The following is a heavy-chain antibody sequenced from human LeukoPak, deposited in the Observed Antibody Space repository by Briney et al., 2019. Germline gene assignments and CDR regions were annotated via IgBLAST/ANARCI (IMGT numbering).Heavy chain of an antibody. CDR1: GGSINNGGYY. Sequence: PSETLSLTCTVSGGSINNGGYYWTWVRQHPGQGLEGIGYIYNSGSTYYNPSLKSRITTSVDTSKNQFSLNLTSVTAADTAVYYCARVVASTIYQFDYWGQGTLVTVSS. V-gene: IGHV4-31*03. CDR2: IYNSGST. CDR3: ARVVASTIYQFDY. J-gene: IGHJ4*02. D-gene: IGHD2-15*01.